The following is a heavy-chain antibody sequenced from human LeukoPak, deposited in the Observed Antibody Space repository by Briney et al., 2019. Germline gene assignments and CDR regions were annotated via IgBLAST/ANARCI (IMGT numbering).Heavy chain of an antibody. CDR2: MYYSGST. V-gene: IGHV4-39*01. CDR3: AGRGHRYSRD. Sequence: SETLSLTCTVSGGSISNSNYYWAWIRQPPGKGLEWIGSMYYSGSTYYNPSLKSRVTISVDTSKNQFSLKLSSVTAADTAVYYCAGRGHRYSRDWGQGILVTISS. CDR1: GGSISNSNYY. J-gene: IGHJ1*01. D-gene: IGHD2-15*01.